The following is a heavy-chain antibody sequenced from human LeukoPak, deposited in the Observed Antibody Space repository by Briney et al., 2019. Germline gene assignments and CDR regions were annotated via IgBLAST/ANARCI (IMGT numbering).Heavy chain of an antibody. J-gene: IGHJ4*02. CDR2: ISSSGSTI. V-gene: IGHV3-48*04. Sequence: GGSLRLSCAASGFTFSSYSMNWVRQAPGKGLEWVSYISSSGSTIYYADSVKGRFTISRDNAKNSLYLQMNSLRAEDTAVYYCARPSRFLWGGDFDYWGQGTLVTVSS. CDR3: ARPSRFLWGGDFDY. D-gene: IGHD3-16*01. CDR1: GFTFSSYS.